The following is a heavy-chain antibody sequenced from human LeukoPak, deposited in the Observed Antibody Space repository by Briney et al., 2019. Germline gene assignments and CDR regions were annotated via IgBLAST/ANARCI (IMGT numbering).Heavy chain of an antibody. CDR3: AGETYYYGSGSYYHRNFDY. CDR2: IYYSGST. Sequence: SETLSLTCTVSGGSISSSSYYWGWIRQPPGKGLEWIGSIYYSGSTYYNPSLKSRVTISVDTSKNQFSLKLSSVTAADTAVYYCAGETYYYGSGSYYHRNFDYWGQGTLVTVSS. CDR1: GGSISSSSYY. D-gene: IGHD3-10*01. V-gene: IGHV4-39*02. J-gene: IGHJ4*02.